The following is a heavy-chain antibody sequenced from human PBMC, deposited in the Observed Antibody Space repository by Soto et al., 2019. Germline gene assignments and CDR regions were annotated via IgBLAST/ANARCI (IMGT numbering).Heavy chain of an antibody. CDR3: AKTSSPNGIAVRHFDY. D-gene: IGHD6-19*01. V-gene: IGHV3-23*01. CDR1: GFTFSSYA. CDR2: ISGSGGST. J-gene: IGHJ4*02. Sequence: GGSLRLSCAASGFTFSSYAMSWVRQAPGKGLEWVSAISGSGGSTYYADSVKGRFTISRDNSKNTLYLQMNSLRAEDTAVYYCAKTSSPNGIAVRHFDYWGQGTLVTVSS.